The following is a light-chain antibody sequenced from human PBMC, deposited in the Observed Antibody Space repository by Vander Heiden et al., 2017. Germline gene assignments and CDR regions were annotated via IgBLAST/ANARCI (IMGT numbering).Light chain of an antibody. J-gene: IGKJ4*01. CDR3: QQYNTVPVI. Sequence: DFHMTQSPSPLSASVGDRVTITCRASQGINDYLAWYQQKPGKVPQLLIHTASTLQSGVPSRSRGGGFGTYFTLTIGGLQSEDAGTYYCQQYNTVPVIFGGGTKVEIK. CDR2: TAS. V-gene: IGKV1-27*01. CDR1: QGINDY.